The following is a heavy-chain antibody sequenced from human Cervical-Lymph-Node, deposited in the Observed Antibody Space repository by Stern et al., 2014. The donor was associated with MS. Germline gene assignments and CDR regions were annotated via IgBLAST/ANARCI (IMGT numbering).Heavy chain of an antibody. D-gene: IGHD1-26*01. J-gene: IGHJ4*02. CDR3: ARGGTKWELPVPFDY. CDR1: GGTFSSYG. CDR2: IIPIFGPA. Sequence: QLVQSGPEVKKPGSSVKVSCKASGGTFSSYGISWVRQAPGQGLEWMGHIIPIFGPANYAQKFRGRVTITADESTTTAYMELSSLRSEDTAVYYCARGGTKWELPVPFDYWGQGTLVTVSS. V-gene: IGHV1-69*01.